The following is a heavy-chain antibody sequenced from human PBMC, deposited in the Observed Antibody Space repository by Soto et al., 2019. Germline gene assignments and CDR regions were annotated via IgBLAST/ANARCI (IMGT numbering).Heavy chain of an antibody. CDR1: GGTFSSYA. CDR3: ARGGIAAAGTCFDY. D-gene: IGHD6-13*01. J-gene: IGHJ4*02. Sequence: GASVKVSCKASGGTFSSYAISWVRQAPGQGLEWMGGIIPIFGTANYAQKFQGRVTITADESTSTAYMELSSLRSEDTAVYYCARGGIAAAGTCFDYWGQGTLVTVSS. CDR2: IIPIFGTA. V-gene: IGHV1-69*13.